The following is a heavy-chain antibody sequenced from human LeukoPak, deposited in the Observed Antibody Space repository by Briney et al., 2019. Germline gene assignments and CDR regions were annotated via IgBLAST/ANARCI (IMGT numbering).Heavy chain of an antibody. J-gene: IGHJ6*04. D-gene: IGHD6-25*01. CDR3: ARDLGRGYDFYYYAMDV. CDR2: ISSSSSYI. Sequence: GGSLRLSCAASGFTFSSCSMNWVRQAPGKGLEWVSSISSSSSYIYYADSVKGRFTISRDNAKNSLYLQMNSLRAEDTAVYYCARDLGRGYDFYYYAMDVWGKGTTVTVSS. V-gene: IGHV3-21*01. CDR1: GFTFSSCS.